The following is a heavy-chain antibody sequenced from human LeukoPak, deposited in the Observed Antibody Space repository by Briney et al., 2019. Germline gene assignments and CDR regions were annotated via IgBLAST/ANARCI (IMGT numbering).Heavy chain of an antibody. CDR2: INPNSGGT. V-gene: IGHV1-2*02. CDR3: ARSYYDSSGYYHFDY. Sequence: ASVKVSCKASGYTFTGYYMHWVRQAPGQGLEWMGWINPNSGGTNYAQKFQGRVTMTRDTSISTAYMELSRLRSDDTVVYYCARSYYDSSGYYHFDYWGQGALVTVSS. CDR1: GYTFTGYY. J-gene: IGHJ4*02. D-gene: IGHD3-22*01.